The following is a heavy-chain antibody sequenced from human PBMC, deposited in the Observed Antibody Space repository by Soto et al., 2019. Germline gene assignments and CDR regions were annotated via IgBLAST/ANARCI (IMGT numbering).Heavy chain of an antibody. D-gene: IGHD6-13*01. CDR3: AAYSSSWYYYYYGMDV. CDR1: GFTFSSYW. Sequence: LRLSCAASGFTFSSYWMSWVRQAPGKGLEWVANIKQDGSEKYYVDSVKGRFTISRDNAKNSLYLQMNSLRAEDTAVYYCAAYSSSWYYYYYGMDVWGQGTTVTVSS. J-gene: IGHJ6*02. CDR2: IKQDGSEK. V-gene: IGHV3-7*02.